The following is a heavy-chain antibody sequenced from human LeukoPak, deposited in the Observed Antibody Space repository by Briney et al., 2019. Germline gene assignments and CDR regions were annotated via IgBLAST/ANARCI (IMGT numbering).Heavy chain of an antibody. D-gene: IGHD6-19*01. Sequence: PGGSLRLSCAASGFTFSDYYMSWVRQAPGKGLEWVSAISGSGGSTYYADSVKGRFTISRDNSKNTLYLQMNSLRAEDTAVYYCAKNAHSSGWYSAKKLLDYFDYWGQGTLVTVSS. CDR2: ISGSGGST. CDR1: GFTFSDYY. CDR3: AKNAHSSGWYSAKKLLDYFDY. J-gene: IGHJ4*02. V-gene: IGHV3-23*01.